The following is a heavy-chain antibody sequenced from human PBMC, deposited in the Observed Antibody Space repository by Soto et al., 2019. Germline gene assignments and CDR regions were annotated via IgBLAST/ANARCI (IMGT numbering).Heavy chain of an antibody. CDR3: ARHHTSGWLDFDA. CDR1: GFTVSGND. V-gene: IGHV3-11*01. J-gene: IGHJ4*02. Sequence: QLQLLESGGDLVKPGGSLRLSCAASGFTVSGNDLSWIRQAPGKGLEWVSSISSSGRAIYYADSVKGRFTISRDNAKDSLYLQMSSLRAEDTAIYYCARHHTSGWLDFDAWGQGTLVTVSS. CDR2: ISSSGRAI. D-gene: IGHD6-19*01.